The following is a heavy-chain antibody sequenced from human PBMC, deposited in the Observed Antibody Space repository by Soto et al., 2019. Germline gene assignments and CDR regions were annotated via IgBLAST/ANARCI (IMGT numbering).Heavy chain of an antibody. J-gene: IGHJ5*02. D-gene: IGHD3-10*01. CDR3: ARDFGWLDK. CDR2: IMPTLYTS. V-gene: IGHV1-69*12. Sequence: QVQLVQSGAEVKKPGSSVRVSCKASGGTFSSFGISWVRQAPGQGLEWMGGIMPTLYTSHYAQKFQGRVSITADESTTTAYMELSSLRSEDTAVYYCARDFGWLDKWGQGTVVNVSS. CDR1: GGTFSSFG.